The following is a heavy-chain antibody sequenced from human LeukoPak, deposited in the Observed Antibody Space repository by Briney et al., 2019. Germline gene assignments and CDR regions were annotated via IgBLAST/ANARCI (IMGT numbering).Heavy chain of an antibody. Sequence: GASVKASCKASGYTFTSYGISWVRQAPGQGLEWMGWISAYNGNTNYAQKLQGRVTMTTDTSTSTAYTELRSLRSDDTAVYYCARDRGAGNWNLFDYWGQGTLVTVSS. CDR2: ISAYNGNT. V-gene: IGHV1-18*01. CDR1: GYTFTSYG. D-gene: IGHD1-1*01. CDR3: ARDRGAGNWNLFDY. J-gene: IGHJ4*02.